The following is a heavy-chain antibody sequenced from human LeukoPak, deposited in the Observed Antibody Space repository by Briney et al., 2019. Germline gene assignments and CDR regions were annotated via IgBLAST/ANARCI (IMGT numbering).Heavy chain of an antibody. CDR2: IYPGDSDT. J-gene: IGHJ4*02. CDR3: ARSGFASSSFVDY. V-gene: IGHV5-51*01. CDR1: GYSFTSYW. Sequence: GESLKISCKGSGYSFTSYWFGWVRQMPGKGLEWMGIIYPGDSDTRYSPSFQGQVTISADKSISTAYLQWSSLKASDTAMYYCARSGFASSSFVDYWGQGTLVTVSS. D-gene: IGHD6-13*01.